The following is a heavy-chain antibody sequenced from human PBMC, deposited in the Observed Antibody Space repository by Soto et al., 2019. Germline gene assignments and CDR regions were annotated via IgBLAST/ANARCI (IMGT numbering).Heavy chain of an antibody. CDR2: ISHDGSNK. J-gene: IGHJ4*02. D-gene: IGHD2-15*01. Sequence: QVQLVESGGGVVQPGRSLRLSCAASGFTFSSYAMHWVRQAPGKGLEWVAVISHDGSNKYYADSVKGRFTVSRDNSKNTLDLQMNSLRADDTAVYYCAGDRCSGGSCYLDFWGRGTLVTVSS. V-gene: IGHV3-30-3*01. CDR1: GFTFSSYA. CDR3: AGDRCSGGSCYLDF.